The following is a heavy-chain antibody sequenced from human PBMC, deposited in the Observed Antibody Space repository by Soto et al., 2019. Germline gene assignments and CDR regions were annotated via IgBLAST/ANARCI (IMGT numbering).Heavy chain of an antibody. V-gene: IGHV1-69*05. CDR3: AKRAVAGTTTSYYYYGMDV. CDR1: GGTFRTYA. Sequence: QVQLLQSGAEVKKPGSSVRVSCEASGGTFRTYAISWVRQAPGQGLEWMGEIIPIFGTVNYAQKFQGRVTSTTDESTTTDYMDLRRQRTKDTDVYYCAKRAVAGTTTSYYYYGMDVWRQGTTVTVYS. CDR2: IIPIFGTV. D-gene: IGHD6-19*01. J-gene: IGHJ6*02.